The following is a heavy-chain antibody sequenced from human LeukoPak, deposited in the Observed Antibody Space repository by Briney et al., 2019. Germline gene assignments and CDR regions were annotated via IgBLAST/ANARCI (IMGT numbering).Heavy chain of an antibody. D-gene: IGHD3-10*01. V-gene: IGHV3-30-3*01. J-gene: IGHJ6*03. Sequence: GGSLRLSCAASGFSFSNYAMHWVRQAPGKGLEWVAVISYDGSNKYYADSVKGRFTISRDNSKNTLYLQMNSLRAEDTAVYYCARDFDYYGSGSFCYMDVWGKGTTVTVSS. CDR1: GFSFSNYA. CDR2: ISYDGSNK. CDR3: ARDFDYYGSGSFCYMDV.